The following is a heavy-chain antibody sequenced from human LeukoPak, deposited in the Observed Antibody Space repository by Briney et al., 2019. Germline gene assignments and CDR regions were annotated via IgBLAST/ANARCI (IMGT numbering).Heavy chain of an antibody. Sequence: PSETLSLTCTVSGYSSSSGYYWGWIRQPPGKGLEWIGSIYHSGSTYYNPSLKSRVTISVDTSKNQFSLKLSSVTAADTAVYYCARTYNWTPNWCDPWGQGTLVTVSS. D-gene: IGHD1-20*01. CDR1: GYSSSSGYY. CDR3: ARTYNWTPNWCDP. V-gene: IGHV4-38-2*02. CDR2: IYHSGST. J-gene: IGHJ5*02.